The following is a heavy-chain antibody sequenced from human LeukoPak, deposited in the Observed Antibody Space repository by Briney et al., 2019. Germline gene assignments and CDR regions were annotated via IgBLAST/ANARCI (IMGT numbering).Heavy chain of an antibody. Sequence: GGSLRLSCAASGFTFSSYGIHWVRQAPGKGLEWVAFIRFDGSNQYYADSVKGRFTISRDNSKNTLYLQMNSLRPGDTAVYYCAKDSVVRGVVIRLDYWGQGTLVTVSS. CDR1: GFTFSSYG. V-gene: IGHV3-30*02. CDR2: IRFDGSNQ. J-gene: IGHJ4*02. CDR3: AKDSVVRGVVIRLDY. D-gene: IGHD3-10*01.